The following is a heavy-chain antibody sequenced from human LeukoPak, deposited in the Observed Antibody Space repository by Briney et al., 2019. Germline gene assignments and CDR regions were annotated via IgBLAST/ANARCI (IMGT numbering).Heavy chain of an antibody. CDR1: GGSISSYY. V-gene: IGHV4-4*07. Sequence: NPSETLSLTCTVSGGSISSYYWSWIRQPAGKGLEWIGRIYTGGSANYNPSLKSRVTISVDKSKNQFSLKLSSVTAADTAVYYCARDISLLYSSGWYGAYYFDYWGQGTLVTVSS. CDR3: ARDISLLYSSGWYGAYYFDY. D-gene: IGHD6-19*01. CDR2: IYTGGSA. J-gene: IGHJ4*02.